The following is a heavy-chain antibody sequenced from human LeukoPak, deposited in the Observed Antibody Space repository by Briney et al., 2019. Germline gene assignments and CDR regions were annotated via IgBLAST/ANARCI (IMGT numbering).Heavy chain of an antibody. J-gene: IGHJ5*02. D-gene: IGHD3-10*01. Sequence: GASVKVSCKPSGYTFTSYDINWVRQATGQGLEWMGWMNPNSGNTGYAQKFQGRVTITRNTSISTAYMELSSLRSEDTAVYYCARVFKSQGIDPWGQGTLVTVSS. V-gene: IGHV1-8*03. CDR3: ARVFKSQGIDP. CDR2: MNPNSGNT. CDR1: GYTFTSYD.